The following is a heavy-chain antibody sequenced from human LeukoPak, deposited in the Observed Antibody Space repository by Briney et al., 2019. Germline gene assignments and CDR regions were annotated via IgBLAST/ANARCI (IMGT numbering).Heavy chain of an antibody. Sequence: GGSLRLSCAASGFTFISYSMNWVRQAPGKGLEWVSSISSSSSYIYYADSVKGRFTISRDNAKNSLYLQMNSLRAEDTAIYYCAREGMVATFDYWGQGTLVTVSS. V-gene: IGHV3-21*01. D-gene: IGHD5-12*01. CDR1: GFTFISYS. CDR2: ISSSSSYI. J-gene: IGHJ4*02. CDR3: AREGMVATFDY.